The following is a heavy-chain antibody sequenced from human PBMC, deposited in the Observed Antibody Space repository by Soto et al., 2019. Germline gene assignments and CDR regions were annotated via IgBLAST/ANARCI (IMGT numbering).Heavy chain of an antibody. CDR3: ARALRGYSYGFYFDY. J-gene: IGHJ4*02. D-gene: IGHD5-18*01. CDR2: TRNKANSYTT. V-gene: IGHV3-72*01. Sequence: LRLSCAASGFTFSDHYMDWVRQAPGKVLEWVGRTRNKANSYTTEYAASVKGRFTISRDDSKNSLYLQMNSLKTEDTAVYYCARALRGYSYGFYFDYWGQGTLVTVSS. CDR1: GFTFSDHY.